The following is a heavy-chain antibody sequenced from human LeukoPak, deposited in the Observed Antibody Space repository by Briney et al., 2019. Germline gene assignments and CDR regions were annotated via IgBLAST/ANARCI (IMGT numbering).Heavy chain of an antibody. D-gene: IGHD3-22*01. CDR3: ARDHYYDSNGYYYYFDY. CDR1: GFTVSSNY. CDR2: LYSGGST. J-gene: IGHJ4*02. V-gene: IGHV3-66*01. Sequence: GGSLRLSCAASGFTVSSNYMGWGRQAPRKGLEWVSVLYSGGSTKYAESVKGRFTISRENSKNTMYLQMNSLRAEDTAVYFCARDHYYDSNGYYYYFDYWGQGTLVTASS.